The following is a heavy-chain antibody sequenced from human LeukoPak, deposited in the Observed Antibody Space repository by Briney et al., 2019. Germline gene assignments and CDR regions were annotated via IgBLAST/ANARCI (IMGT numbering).Heavy chain of an antibody. CDR3: AKDIAGDDSCDYHF. D-gene: IGHD3-22*01. V-gene: IGHV3-23*01. Sequence: PGGSLRLSCTDSGFTFSIYDLSWVRQAPGKGLEWVSSISANRGVTKFADFVKGRFTIFRDNSKNTLYLQMNSLTVEDTAVYYCAKDIAGDDSCDYHFWGQETLVTVSS. CDR2: ISANRGVT. CDR1: GFTFSIYD. J-gene: IGHJ4*02.